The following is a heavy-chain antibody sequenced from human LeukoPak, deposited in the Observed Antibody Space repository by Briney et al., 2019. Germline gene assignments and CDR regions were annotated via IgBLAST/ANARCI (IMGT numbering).Heavy chain of an antibody. CDR1: GGTFSSYA. CDR3: ATIPHYARLVTPVY. Sequence: SVKVSCKASGGTFSSYAISWVRQAPGQGLEWVGGIIPIFGTANYAQKFQGRVTITADKSTSTAYMELSSLRSEDTAVYYCATIPHYARLVTPVYWGQGTLVTVSS. CDR2: IIPIFGTA. D-gene: IGHD4-23*01. J-gene: IGHJ4*02. V-gene: IGHV1-69*06.